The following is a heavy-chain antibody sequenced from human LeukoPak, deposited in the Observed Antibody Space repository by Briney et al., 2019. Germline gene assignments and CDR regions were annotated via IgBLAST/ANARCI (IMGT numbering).Heavy chain of an antibody. CDR3: ARDGVRIAVAGQYYYYYGMDV. V-gene: IGHV3-11*06. CDR1: GFTFSDYY. J-gene: IGHJ6*04. D-gene: IGHD6-19*01. CDR2: ISSNSSYT. Sequence: GGSLRLSCAASGFTFSDYYMSWIRQAPGKGLEWVSYISSNSSYTNYADSVKGRFTISRDNAKNSLYLQMNSLRAEDTAVYYCARDGVRIAVAGQYYYYYGMDVWGKGTTVTVAS.